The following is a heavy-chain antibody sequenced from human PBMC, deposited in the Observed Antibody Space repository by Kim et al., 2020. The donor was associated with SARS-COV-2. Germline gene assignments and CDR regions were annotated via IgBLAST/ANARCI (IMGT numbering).Heavy chain of an antibody. D-gene: IGHD6-13*01. Sequence: GGSLRLSCAASGFTFDDYAMHWVRQAPGKGLEWVSGISWNSGSIAYADSVKGRFTISRDNAKNSLYLQMNSLRAEDTALYYCAKDTSSSWRGRYYFDYWG. V-gene: IGHV3-9*01. CDR1: GFTFDDYA. CDR3: AKDTSSSWRGRYYFDY. J-gene: IGHJ4*01. CDR2: ISWNSGSI.